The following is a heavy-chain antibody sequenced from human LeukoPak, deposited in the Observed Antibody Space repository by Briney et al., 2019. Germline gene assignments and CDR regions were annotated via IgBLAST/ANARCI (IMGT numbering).Heavy chain of an antibody. J-gene: IGHJ6*02. CDR1: GFTFSSYD. V-gene: IGHV3-13*01. D-gene: IGHD3-3*02. Sequence: PGGSLRLSCAASGFTFSSYDMHWVRQATGKGLEWVSAIGTAGDTYYPGSVKGRFTISRENAKNSLYLQMNSLRAGDTAVYYCARLATCGRSPIGCGGYYYGMDVWGQGTTVTVSS. CDR3: ARLATCGRSPIGCGGYYYGMDV. CDR2: IGTAGDT.